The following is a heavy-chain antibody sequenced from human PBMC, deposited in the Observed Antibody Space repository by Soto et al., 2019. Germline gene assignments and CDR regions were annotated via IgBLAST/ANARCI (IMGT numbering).Heavy chain of an antibody. D-gene: IGHD3-9*01. J-gene: IGHJ6*02. V-gene: IGHV3-53*01. CDR3: ARDARYYDTLTGYSPTYYYYGMDV. Sequence: PGGSLRLSCAASGFTVSSNYMSWVRQAPGKGLEWVSVIYSGGSTYYADSVKGRFTISRDNSKNTLYLQMNSLRAEDTAVYYCARDARYYDTLTGYSPTYYYYGMDVWGHGTTVTVSS. CDR1: GFTVSSNY. CDR2: IYSGGST.